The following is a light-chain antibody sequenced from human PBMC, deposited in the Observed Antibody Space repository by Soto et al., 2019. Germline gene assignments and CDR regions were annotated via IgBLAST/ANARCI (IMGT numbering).Light chain of an antibody. CDR2: GAS. CDR3: LQDYNDPFT. V-gene: IGKV1-6*01. CDR1: QDIRKD. Sequence: AIQMTQSPSSLSASVGDRVTITCRASQDIRKDLAWYQQKPGKDPQILIYGASTLQTGVASRFSGSGSATDFTLTISSLQPEDSAAYYCLQDYNDPFTFGQGTKLDIK. J-gene: IGKJ2*01.